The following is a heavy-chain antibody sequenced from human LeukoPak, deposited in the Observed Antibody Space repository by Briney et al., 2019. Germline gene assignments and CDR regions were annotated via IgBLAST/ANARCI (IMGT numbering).Heavy chain of an antibody. CDR2: INPNSGGT. CDR1: GYTFTGYY. Sequence: ASVKVSCKASGYTFTGYYIHWLRQAPGQGLECVGWINPNSGGTNYAQKFQGRVTMTRDTSISTAYMELSRLRSDDTAVYYCARGGSGSYFSWLDPWGQGTLVTVSS. CDR3: ARGGSGSYFSWLDP. D-gene: IGHD3-10*01. V-gene: IGHV1-2*02. J-gene: IGHJ5*02.